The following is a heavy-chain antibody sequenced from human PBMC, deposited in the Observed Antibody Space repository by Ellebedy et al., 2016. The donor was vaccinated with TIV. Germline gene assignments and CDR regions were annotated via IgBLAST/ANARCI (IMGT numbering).Heavy chain of an antibody. CDR2: INHSGST. J-gene: IGHJ6*02. D-gene: IGHD4-17*01. CDR1: GGSFSGYY. V-gene: IGHV4-34*01. CDR3: ARVTTSSFSSYYYGMDV. Sequence: GSLRLSCAVYGGSFSGYYWSWIRQPPGKGLEWNGEINHSGSTNYNPSLKSRVTISVDTSKNQFSLKLSSVTAADTAVYYCARVTTSSFSSYYYGMDVWGQGTTVTVSS.